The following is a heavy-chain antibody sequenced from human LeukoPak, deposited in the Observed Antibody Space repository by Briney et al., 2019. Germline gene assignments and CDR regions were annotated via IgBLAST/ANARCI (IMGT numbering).Heavy chain of an antibody. CDR2: ISSDGSST. Sequence: PGGSLRLSCAASGFTFSTYWMHWVRQAPGKGLVWLSRISSDGSSTNYADSVKGRFTISRDNAKNTLYLQMNSLRAEDTAVYYCARDREGYCSGGSCGGYYFDYWGQGTLVTVSS. D-gene: IGHD2-15*01. V-gene: IGHV3-74*01. J-gene: IGHJ4*02. CDR3: ARDREGYCSGGSCGGYYFDY. CDR1: GFTFSTYW.